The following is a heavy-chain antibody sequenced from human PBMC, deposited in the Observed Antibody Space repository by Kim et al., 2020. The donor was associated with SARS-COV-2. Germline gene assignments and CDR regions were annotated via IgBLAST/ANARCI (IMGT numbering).Heavy chain of an antibody. CDR2: IYYSGST. CDR3: ARGAQLVVVGYYYMDV. V-gene: IGHV4-59*01. Sequence: SETLSLTCTVSGGSISSYYWSWIRHPPGKGLEWIGYIYYSGSTNYNPSLKSRVTISGDTSKNQFSLKLRSVTAADTAVYYCARGAQLVVVGYYYMDVWGKGTTVTVSS. J-gene: IGHJ6*03. D-gene: IGHD6-6*01. CDR1: GGSISSYY.